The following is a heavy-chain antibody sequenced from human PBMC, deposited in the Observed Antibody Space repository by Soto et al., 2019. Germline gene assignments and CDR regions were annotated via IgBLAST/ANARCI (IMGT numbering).Heavy chain of an antibody. Sequence: PGGSLRLSCAASGSPVSSNYMSWVRQAPGKGLEWVSVIYSGGSTYYADSVKGRFTISRDNSKNTLYLQMNSLRAEDTAVYYCARLTTSHYYGMDVWGQGTTVTVSS. V-gene: IGHV3-53*01. J-gene: IGHJ6*02. D-gene: IGHD4-4*01. CDR3: ARLTTSHYYGMDV. CDR1: GSPVSSNY. CDR2: IYSGGST.